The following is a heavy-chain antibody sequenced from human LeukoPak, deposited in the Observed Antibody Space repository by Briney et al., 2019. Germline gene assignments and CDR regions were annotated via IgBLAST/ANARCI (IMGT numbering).Heavy chain of an antibody. D-gene: IGHD3-9*01. J-gene: IGHJ3*02. Sequence: GGSLRLSCAASGFTFISYAMSWVRQAPGKGLECVSGVSGSGGTTYYADSVKGRFTISRDNTMNTLYLQMNSLRAEDTAVYFCERSTAYDILTGYSGGGFDIWGQGTMVTVSS. V-gene: IGHV3-23*01. CDR3: ERSTAYDILTGYSGGGFDI. CDR2: VSGSGGTT. CDR1: GFTFISYA.